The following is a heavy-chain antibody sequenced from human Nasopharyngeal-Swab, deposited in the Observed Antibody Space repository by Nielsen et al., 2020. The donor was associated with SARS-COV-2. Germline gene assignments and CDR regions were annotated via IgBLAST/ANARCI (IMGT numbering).Heavy chain of an antibody. Sequence: ASVKVSCKASGYSFNNHAINWVRQAPGQGLEWMGWINTNTENPTYAQGFAGRFVFSLDTSVSTAYLQISSLKTEDTAVYYCAREDDYADYYWFDPWGQGTLVTVSS. CDR3: AREDDYADYYWFDP. J-gene: IGHJ5*02. CDR2: INTNTENP. CDR1: GYSFNNHA. V-gene: IGHV7-4-1*02. D-gene: IGHD4-17*01.